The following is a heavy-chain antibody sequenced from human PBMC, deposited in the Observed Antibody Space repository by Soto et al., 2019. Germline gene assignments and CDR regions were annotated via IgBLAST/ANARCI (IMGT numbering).Heavy chain of an antibody. V-gene: IGHV3-30-3*01. CDR1: GFTFSSYA. CDR3: ARAPDDYDRSAAFDI. D-gene: IGHD3-3*01. J-gene: IGHJ3*02. Sequence: QVQLVESGGGVVQPGRSLRLSCAASGFTFSSYAMHWVRQAPGKGLEWVAVISYDGSNKYYADSVKGRFTISRDNSKNTLYLQMNRLRAEDTAVYYCARAPDDYDRSAAFDIWGQGTMVTVSS. CDR2: ISYDGSNK.